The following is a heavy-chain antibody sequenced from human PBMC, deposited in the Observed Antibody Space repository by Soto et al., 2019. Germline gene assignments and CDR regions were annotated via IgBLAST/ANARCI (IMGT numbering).Heavy chain of an antibody. V-gene: IGHV1-69*13. D-gene: IGHD3-22*01. CDR2: IIPIFGSA. CDR3: ARVEGSSGYLDY. Sequence: SVKVSCKASGGTFSSYAISWVRQAPGQGLEWMGGIIPIFGSANYAQKFQGRVTITADESTSTAYMELSSLRSEDTAVYYCARVEGSSGYLDYWGQGTLVTVSS. CDR1: GGTFSSYA. J-gene: IGHJ4*02.